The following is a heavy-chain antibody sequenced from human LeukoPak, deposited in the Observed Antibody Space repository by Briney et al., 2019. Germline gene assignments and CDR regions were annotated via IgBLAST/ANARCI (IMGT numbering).Heavy chain of an antibody. D-gene: IGHD3-10*01. V-gene: IGHV4-59*01. CDR2: IYYSGDT. J-gene: IGHJ5*02. CDR3: VRGPYGSGISNWFDP. Sequence: PSETLSLTCTVSDGAIAGYSWSWIRQAPEKGLEWIGYIYYSGDTNYNPSLQSRVTVSVDTSKNQFSLRLTSVSAADTAVYYCVRGPYGSGISNWFDPWGQGTQVIVSS. CDR1: DGAIAGYS.